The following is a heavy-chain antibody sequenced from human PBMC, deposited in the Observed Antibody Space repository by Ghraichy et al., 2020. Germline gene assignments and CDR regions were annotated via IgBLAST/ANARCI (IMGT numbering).Heavy chain of an antibody. CDR1: GFTFSSYS. J-gene: IGHJ4*02. CDR2: ISSSSSYI. D-gene: IGHD2-15*01. CDR3: ARAWVVRCSGGSCYWCYFDY. V-gene: IGHV3-21*01. Sequence: LSLTCAASGFTFSSYSMNWVRQAPGKGLEWVSSISSSSSYIYYADSVKGRFTISRDNAKNSLYLQMNSLRAEDTAVYYCARAWVVRCSGGSCYWCYFDYWGQGTLVTVSS.